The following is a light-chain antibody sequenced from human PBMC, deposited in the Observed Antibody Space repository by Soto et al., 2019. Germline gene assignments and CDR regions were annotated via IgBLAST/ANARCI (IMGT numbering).Light chain of an antibody. CDR1: SSDVGGYDY. CDR2: DVS. CDR3: CSYAGSFIYV. Sequence: QSALTQPRSVSGSPGQSVTISCTGTSSDVGGYDYVSWYQQHPGKAPKLMIYDVSKRPSGVPDRFSGSKSGNTASLTISGLQADDEADYYFCSYAGSFIYVFATGTQVTVL. J-gene: IGLJ1*01. V-gene: IGLV2-11*01.